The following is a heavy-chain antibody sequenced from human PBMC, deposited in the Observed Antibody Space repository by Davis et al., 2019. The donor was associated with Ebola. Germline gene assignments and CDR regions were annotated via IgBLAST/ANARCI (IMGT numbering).Heavy chain of an antibody. Sequence: PGGSLRLSCAASGFTFSSYGMHWVRQAPGKGLEWVAVIWYDGSNKYYADSVKGRFTISRDNSKNTLYLQMNSLRAEDTAVYYCARGRIAAAGRPHFGYYYYGMDVWGQGTTVTVSS. V-gene: IGHV3-33*01. CDR2: IWYDGSNK. CDR1: GFTFSSYG. J-gene: IGHJ6*02. D-gene: IGHD6-13*01. CDR3: ARGRIAAAGRPHFGYYYYGMDV.